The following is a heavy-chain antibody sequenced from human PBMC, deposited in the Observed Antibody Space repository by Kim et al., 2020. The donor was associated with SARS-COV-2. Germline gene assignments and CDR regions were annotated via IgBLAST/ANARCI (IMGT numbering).Heavy chain of an antibody. D-gene: IGHD1-26*01. V-gene: IGHV3-74*01. Sequence: GGSLRLSCAASGFTFSSHWMHWVRQATGKGPVWVSRINADRSVIEYAASVKGRFTISRDNAKSTLDLQMNSLRPEDTAVYYCARGSGSYGFDSWGQG. CDR2: INADRSVI. CDR3: ARGSGSYGFDS. CDR1: GFTFSSHW. J-gene: IGHJ4*02.